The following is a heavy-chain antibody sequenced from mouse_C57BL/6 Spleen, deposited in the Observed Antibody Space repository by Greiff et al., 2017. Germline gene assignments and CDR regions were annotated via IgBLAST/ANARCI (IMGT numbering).Heavy chain of an antibody. CDR2: IYPGDGDT. V-gene: IGHV1-80*01. D-gene: IGHD1-1*01. CDR3: ARRYGSSYGGLNWYFDV. CDR1: GYAFSSYW. J-gene: IGHJ1*03. Sequence: QVQLQQSGAELVKPGASVKISCKASGYAFSSYWMNWVKQRPGKGLEWIGQIYPGDGDTNYNGKFKGKATLTAGKSSSTAYMQLSSLTSEDSAVYFCARRYGSSYGGLNWYFDVWGTGTTVTVSS.